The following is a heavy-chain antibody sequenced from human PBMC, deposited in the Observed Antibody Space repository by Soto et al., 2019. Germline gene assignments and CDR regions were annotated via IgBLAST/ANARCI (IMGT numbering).Heavy chain of an antibody. CDR3: AKNYFFDR. Sequence: ETLSLTCTVSGGSISSGGYYLSWARQAPGKGLEWVSSIGVSGSTYYDDSVRGRLTISRDNSKNTLYLQMNSLRAEDTAVYYCAKNYFFDRWGQGTPVTVSS. J-gene: IGHJ4*02. CDR2: IGVSGST. CDR1: GGSISSGGYY. V-gene: IGHV3-23*01.